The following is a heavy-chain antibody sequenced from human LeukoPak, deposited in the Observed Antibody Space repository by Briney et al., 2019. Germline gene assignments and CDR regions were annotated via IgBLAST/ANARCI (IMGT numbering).Heavy chain of an antibody. D-gene: IGHD3-22*01. CDR2: IYHSGST. J-gene: IGHJ6*03. CDR3: ARDSYSSGYYYYYYYMDV. CDR1: GYSISSGHY. V-gene: IGHV4-38-2*02. Sequence: SETLSLTCTVSGYSISSGHYWGWIRQPPGKGLEWIGSIYHSGSTYYNPSLKRRVTMSVDTSKNQFSLKLSSVTAADTAVYYCARDSYSSGYYYYYYYMDVWGKGTTVTISS.